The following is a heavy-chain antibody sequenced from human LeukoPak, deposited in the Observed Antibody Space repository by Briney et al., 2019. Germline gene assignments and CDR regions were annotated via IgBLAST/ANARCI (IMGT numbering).Heavy chain of an antibody. CDR1: GFTFSSYG. CDR3: AKGHAYYYDSSGYPDAFDI. J-gene: IGHJ3*02. CDR2: IRYDGSNK. D-gene: IGHD3-22*01. Sequence: PGGSLRLSCAASGFTFSSYGMHWVRQAPGKGLEGVAFIRYDGSNKYYADSVKGRFTISRDNSKNTLYLQMNSLRAEDTAVYYCAKGHAYYYDSSGYPDAFDIWGQGTMVTVSS. V-gene: IGHV3-30*02.